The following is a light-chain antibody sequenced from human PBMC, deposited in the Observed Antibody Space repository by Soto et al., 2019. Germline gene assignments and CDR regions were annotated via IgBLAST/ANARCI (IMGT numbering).Light chain of an antibody. J-gene: IGKJ5*01. Sequence: EIVMTQSPATLSVSPGERATLSCRASQSVSSSLAWYQQKPGQTPRLLIYDASNRATGIPARFSGSGSGTDFTLTISSLEPEDFAVYSCQQRSNWPITFGQGTRLEIK. CDR3: QQRSNWPIT. CDR2: DAS. CDR1: QSVSSS. V-gene: IGKV3-11*01.